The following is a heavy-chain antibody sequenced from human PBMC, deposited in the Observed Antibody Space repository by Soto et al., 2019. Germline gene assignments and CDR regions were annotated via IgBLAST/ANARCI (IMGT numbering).Heavy chain of an antibody. V-gene: IGHV1-8*01. D-gene: IGHD1-26*01. CDR3: ARERSGSYFP. CDR1: GYTFTSYD. CDR2: MNPNSSNP. J-gene: IGHJ5*02. Sequence: QVQLVQSGAEVKKPGASVKVSCKASGYTFTSYDINWVRQATGQGLEWMGWMNPNSSNPGYAQKIQGRVTMTRNTSISTTYMELSSLRSEDTAGYYCARERSGSYFPWGQGTLVTVSS.